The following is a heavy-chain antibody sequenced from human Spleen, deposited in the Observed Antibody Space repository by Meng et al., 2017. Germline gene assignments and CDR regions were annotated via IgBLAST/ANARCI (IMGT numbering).Heavy chain of an antibody. CDR3: ARGGLWPDY. J-gene: IGHJ4*02. V-gene: IGHV3-33*08. D-gene: IGHD5-18*01. CDR1: GFPFSSSG. CDR2: IWYDGVNK. Sequence: GESLKISCAASGFPFSSSGVHWVRQAPGKGLEWVAVIWYDGVNKYYADSVKGRITISRDNSKNTVYLQMNSLRAEDTAVYYCARGGLWPDYWGQGTLVTVSS.